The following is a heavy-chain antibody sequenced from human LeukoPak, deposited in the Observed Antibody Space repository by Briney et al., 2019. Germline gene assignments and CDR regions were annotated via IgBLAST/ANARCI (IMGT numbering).Heavy chain of an antibody. CDR3: ARELYSSGYHDAFDI. CDR1: GGSFGGYY. Sequence: SETLSLTCAVYGGSFGGYYWSWIRQPPGKGLKWIGEINHSGSTNYNPSLKSRVTISVGTSKNQFSLKLSSVTAAGTAVYYCARELYSSGYHDAFDIWGQGTMVTVSS. D-gene: IGHD3-22*01. J-gene: IGHJ3*02. V-gene: IGHV4-34*01. CDR2: INHSGST.